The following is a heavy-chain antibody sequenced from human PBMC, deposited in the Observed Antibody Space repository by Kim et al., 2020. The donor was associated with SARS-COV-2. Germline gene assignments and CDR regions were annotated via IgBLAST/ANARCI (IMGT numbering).Heavy chain of an antibody. V-gene: IGHV1-18*04. CDR2: ISAYNGNT. Sequence: ASVKVSCKASGYTFTSYGISWVRQAPGQGLEWMGWISAYNGNTNYAQKLQGRVTMTTDTSTSTAYMELRSLRSDDTAVYYCARGGEAEWLLPNYYFDYWGQGTLVTVSS. J-gene: IGHJ4*02. CDR3: ARGGEAEWLLPNYYFDY. CDR1: GYTFTSYG. D-gene: IGHD3-3*01.